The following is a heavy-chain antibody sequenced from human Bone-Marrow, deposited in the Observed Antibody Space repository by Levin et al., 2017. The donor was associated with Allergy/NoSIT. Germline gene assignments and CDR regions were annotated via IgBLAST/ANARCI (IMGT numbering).Heavy chain of an antibody. J-gene: IGHJ6*02. CDR3: ARGVYNYYYGLDV. Sequence: SETLSLTCTVSGGSISDYYWTWIRQPPGKGLEWIGYIYYSGSNYNPSLKTRVTISLDTSKNQFYLYLNFVTAADTAVYFCARGVYNYYYGLDVWGQGTTVTVSS. V-gene: IGHV4-59*01. CDR2: IYYSGS. CDR1: GGSISDYY.